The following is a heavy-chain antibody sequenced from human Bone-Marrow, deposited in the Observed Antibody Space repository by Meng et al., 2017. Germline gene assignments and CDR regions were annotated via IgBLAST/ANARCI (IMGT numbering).Heavy chain of an antibody. CDR1: GGSFSDYY. J-gene: IGHJ4*02. CDR3: ARGPTTMAHDFDY. V-gene: IGHV4-34*01. CDR2: INHSGST. D-gene: IGHD4-11*01. Sequence: QVPPQHRGAVLLRPSETLSPSCVVSGGSFSDYYWSWIRQPPGKGLEWIGEINHSGSTNYNPSLESRATISVDTSQNNLSLKLSSVTAADSAVYYCARGPTTMAHDFDYWGQGTLVTVSS.